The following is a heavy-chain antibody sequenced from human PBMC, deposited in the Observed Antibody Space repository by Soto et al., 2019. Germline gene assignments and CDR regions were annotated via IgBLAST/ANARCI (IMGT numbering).Heavy chain of an antibody. J-gene: IGHJ6*02. CDR2: IAYDGSLK. CDR3: AKDLKVSGSHYGTLNYYYGMGV. Sequence: QVQLVESGGGVVQPGGTLRLSCAASGFTFSSYGMQWVRQAPGKGLEWVAVIAYDGSLKYYVDSVKGRFTISRDNSKNTLYLQINSLRAEDTAVYYCAKDLKVSGSHYGTLNYYYGMGVWGQGTTVSVSS. D-gene: IGHD3-10*01. CDR1: GFTFSSYG. V-gene: IGHV3-30*18.